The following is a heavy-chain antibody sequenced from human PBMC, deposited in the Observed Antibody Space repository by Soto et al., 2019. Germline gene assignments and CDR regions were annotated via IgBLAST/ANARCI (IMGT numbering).Heavy chain of an antibody. CDR2: INPNSGGT. D-gene: IGHD3-3*01. J-gene: IGHJ4*02. V-gene: IGHV1-2*04. CDR3: ARESRITIFGVVIWYFDY. CDR1: GYTFTGYY. Sequence: ASVKVSCKASGYTFTGYYMHWGRQAPGQGLEWMGWINPNSGGTNYAQKFQGWVTMTRDTSISTAYMELSRLRSDDTAVYYCARESRITIFGVVIWYFDYWGQGTLVTVSS.